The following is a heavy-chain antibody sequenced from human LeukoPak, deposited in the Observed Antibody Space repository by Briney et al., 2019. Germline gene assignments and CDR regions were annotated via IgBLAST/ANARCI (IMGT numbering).Heavy chain of an antibody. J-gene: IGHJ5*02. V-gene: IGHV1-69*05. CDR3: AREPPQSSSGWYNWFDP. D-gene: IGHD6-19*01. Sequence: SVKASCKASGGTFSSYAISWVRQAPGQRLEWMGGIIPIFGTANYAQKFQGRVTITTDESTSTAYMELSSLRSEDTAVYYCAREPPQSSSGWYNWFDPWGQGTLVTVSS. CDR2: IIPIFGTA. CDR1: GGTFSSYA.